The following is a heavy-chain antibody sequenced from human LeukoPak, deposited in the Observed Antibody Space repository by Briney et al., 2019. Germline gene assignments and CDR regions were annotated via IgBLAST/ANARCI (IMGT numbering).Heavy chain of an antibody. V-gene: IGHV3-53*01. CDR1: GFTVSSNY. J-gene: IGHJ3*02. D-gene: IGHD3-16*01. CDR3: ARVDHYDYVPQAFDI. Sequence: QSGGSLRLSCAASGFTVSSNYMSWVRQAPGKGLEWVSVLYSGGSTYYADSVKGRFTISRDNSKNTLYLQMNSLRAEDTAVYYCARVDHYDYVPQAFDIWSQGTMVTVSS. CDR2: LYSGGST.